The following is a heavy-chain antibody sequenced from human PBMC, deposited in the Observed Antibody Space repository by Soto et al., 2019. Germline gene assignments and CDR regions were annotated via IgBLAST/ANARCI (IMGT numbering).Heavy chain of an antibody. CDR1: GGSINYSY. CDR2: ISYTGSA. V-gene: IGHV4-59*01. J-gene: IGHJ6*02. Sequence: SETLSLTCTVSGGSINYSYWTWIRQPPGKGLEWIGYISYTGSANYNASLKSRLTISVDTSKNQFSLKLSSVTAADTALYYCAGVNYGDYYYGMDVWGQGTTVTVSS. D-gene: IGHD4-17*01. CDR3: AGVNYGDYYYGMDV.